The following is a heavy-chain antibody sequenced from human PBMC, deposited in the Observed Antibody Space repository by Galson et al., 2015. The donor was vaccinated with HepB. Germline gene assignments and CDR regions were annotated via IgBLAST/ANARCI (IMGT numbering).Heavy chain of an antibody. CDR3: ARDGVEGYSSSWYYYYYGMDV. Sequence: SLRLSCAASGFTFSSYSMNWVRQAPGKGLEWVSSISSSSSYIYYADSVKGRFTISRDNAKNSLYLQMNSQRAEDTAVYYCARDGVEGYSSSWYYYYYGMDVWGQGTTVTVSS. J-gene: IGHJ6*02. V-gene: IGHV3-21*01. CDR2: ISSSSSYI. CDR1: GFTFSSYS. D-gene: IGHD6-13*01.